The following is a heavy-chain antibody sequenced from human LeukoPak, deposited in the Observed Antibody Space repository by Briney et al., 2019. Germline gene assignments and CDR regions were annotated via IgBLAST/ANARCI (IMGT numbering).Heavy chain of an antibody. CDR1: GFTFSSYS. D-gene: IGHD1-26*01. CDR3: ASSRGSYLY. CDR2: ISSSSSYI. J-gene: IGHJ4*02. V-gene: IGHV3-21*04. Sequence: GGSLRLSCAASGFTFSSYSMNWVRQAPGKGLEWVSSISSSSSYIYYADSVKGRFTISRDDSSNTVHLQMKSLRVEDTAVYYCASSRGSYLYWGQGTLVTVSS.